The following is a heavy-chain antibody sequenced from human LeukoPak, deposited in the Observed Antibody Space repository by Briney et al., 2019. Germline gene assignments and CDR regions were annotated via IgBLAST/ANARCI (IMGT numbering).Heavy chain of an antibody. D-gene: IGHD3-22*01. V-gene: IGHV3-30*03. CDR2: VSYDEGHK. CDR3: ARDRINMMVMGHDSGLDC. CDR1: GFSLSDYG. J-gene: IGHJ4*02. Sequence: GGSLRLSCVGSGFSLSDYGIHWVRQAPGKGLEWVAVVSYDEGHKYYADSVKGRFTIPRDASSDTVSLQMNSLRVEDTALYYCARDRINMMVMGHDSGLDCWGQGTLVTVSS.